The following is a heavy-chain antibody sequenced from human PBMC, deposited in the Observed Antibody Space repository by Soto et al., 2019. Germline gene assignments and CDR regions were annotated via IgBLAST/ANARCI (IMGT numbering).Heavy chain of an antibody. CDR2: IIPIFGTA. D-gene: IGHD3-10*01. Sequence: SVKVSCKASGGTFSSYAISWVRQAPGQGLEWMGGIIPIFGTANYAQKFQGRVTITADESTSTAYMELSSLRSEDTAVYYCARRRYYGSGSYSSYYYYGMDVWGQGTTVTVSS. CDR1: GGTFSSYA. V-gene: IGHV1-69*13. CDR3: ARRRYYGSGSYSSYYYYGMDV. J-gene: IGHJ6*02.